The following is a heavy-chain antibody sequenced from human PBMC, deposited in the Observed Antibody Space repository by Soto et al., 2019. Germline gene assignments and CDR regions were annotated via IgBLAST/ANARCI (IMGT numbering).Heavy chain of an antibody. D-gene: IGHD3-10*01. J-gene: IGHJ4*02. CDR1: GGSISSYY. V-gene: IGHV4-59*01. CDR3: ARERIIMVRGVIIRMFDY. CDR2: IYYSGST. Sequence: SETLSLTCTVSGGSISSYYWSWIRQPPGKGLEWIGYIYYSGSTNYNPSLKSRVTISVDTSKNQFSLKLSSVTAADTAVYYCARERIIMVRGVIIRMFDYWGQGTLVTVSS.